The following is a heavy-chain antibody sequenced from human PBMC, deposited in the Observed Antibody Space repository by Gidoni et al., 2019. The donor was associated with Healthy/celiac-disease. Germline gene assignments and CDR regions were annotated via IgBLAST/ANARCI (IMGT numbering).Heavy chain of an antibody. CDR1: GGSSSSGGYS. Sequence: QLQLQESGSGLVKPSQTLSLTCAVSGGSSSSGGYSWSWIRQPPGKGLEGIGSIYHSGSTYYNQSLKSRVTISVDRSKNQFSLKLSSVTAADTAVYYCATLIEDLSWFDPWGQGTLVTVSS. CDR3: ATLIEDLSWFDP. CDR2: IYHSGST. J-gene: IGHJ5*02. V-gene: IGHV4-30-2*01. D-gene: IGHD3-16*01.